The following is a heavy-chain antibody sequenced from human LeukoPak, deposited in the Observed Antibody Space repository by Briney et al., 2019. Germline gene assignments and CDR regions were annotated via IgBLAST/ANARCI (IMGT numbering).Heavy chain of an antibody. CDR2: IGNSGSTI. Sequence: GGSLRLSCAASGFTFSSYEMNWVRQAPGKGLEWVSYIGNSGSTIYYADSVKGRFTISRDNAKNSLYLHMNSLRAEDTAVYYCARSGYYYYGLDVWGQGTTVTVSS. V-gene: IGHV3-48*03. J-gene: IGHJ6*02. CDR1: GFTFSSYE. CDR3: ARSGYYYYGLDV.